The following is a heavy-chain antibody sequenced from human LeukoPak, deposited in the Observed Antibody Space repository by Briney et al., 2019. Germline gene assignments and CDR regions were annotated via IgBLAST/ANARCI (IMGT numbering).Heavy chain of an antibody. CDR3: ATWVTVVYAFDI. CDR1: SGSISSYY. V-gene: IGHV4-59*01. J-gene: IGHJ3*02. D-gene: IGHD4-23*01. Sequence: SETLSLTCTVSSGSISSYYWNWLRQPPGKGLEWLGYMDNSGSTNYNPSLKSRVTISADTSKNQFSLRLSSVTAADTAVYYCATWVTVVYAFDIWGQGTMVTVSS. CDR2: MDNSGST.